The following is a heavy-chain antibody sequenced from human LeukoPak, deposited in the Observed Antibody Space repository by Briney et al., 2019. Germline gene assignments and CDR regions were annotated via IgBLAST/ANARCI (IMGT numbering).Heavy chain of an antibody. CDR2: ITSSGSYI. CDR3: ASFRVGRGYSYGLYYFDY. D-gene: IGHD5-18*01. V-gene: IGHV3-21*01. Sequence: GGSLRLSCAASGFTFSSYNMNWVRQAPGQGLESVSSITSSGSYIYYADSVKGRFTISRDNAKNSLYLQMNSLRAEDTAVYYCASFRVGRGYSYGLYYFDYWGQGTLVTVSS. J-gene: IGHJ4*02. CDR1: GFTFSSYN.